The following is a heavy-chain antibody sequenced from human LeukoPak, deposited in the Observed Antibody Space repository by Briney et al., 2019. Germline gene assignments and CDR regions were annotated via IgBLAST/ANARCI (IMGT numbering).Heavy chain of an antibody. CDR1: GFTFPTYA. V-gene: IGHV3-74*01. D-gene: IGHD6-6*01. J-gene: IGHJ4*02. CDR2: INTDGSST. Sequence: GGSLRLSCAASGFTFPTYAMTWVRQAPGKGLVWVSRINTDGSSTSYADSVKGRFTISRDNAKNTLYLQMNSLRAEDTAVYYCAKRGSYSSSFTSTFDYWGQGTLVTVSS. CDR3: AKRGSYSSSFTSTFDY.